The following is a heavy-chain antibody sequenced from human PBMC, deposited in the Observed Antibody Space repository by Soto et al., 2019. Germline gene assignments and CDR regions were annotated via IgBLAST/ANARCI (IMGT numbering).Heavy chain of an antibody. CDR2: ISYDGSNK. CDR1: WVRVSSYV. D-gene: IGHD6-13*01. Sequence: VRPLRVRCGASWVRVSSYVVHWVRKAPGKGLEWVAVISYDGSNKYYADSVKGRFTISRDNSKNTLYLQMNSLRAEDTAVYYCANSLTIAAAVVYYFDYWGQGTLVTVSS. CDR3: ANSLTIAAAVVYYFDY. V-gene: IGHV3-30-3*01. J-gene: IGHJ4*02.